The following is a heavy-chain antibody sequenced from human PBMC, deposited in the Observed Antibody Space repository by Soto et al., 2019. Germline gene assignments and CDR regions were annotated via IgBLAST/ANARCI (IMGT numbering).Heavy chain of an antibody. Sequence: GASVKVSCKASGGTFSSYTISWVRQAPGQGLEWMGRIIPILGIANYAQKFQGRVTITADKSTSTAYMELSSLRSEDTAVYYCARGFILTGYGHDYWGQGTLVTVSS. CDR1: GGTFSSYT. CDR2: IIPILGIA. J-gene: IGHJ4*02. V-gene: IGHV1-69*02. D-gene: IGHD3-9*01. CDR3: ARGFILTGYGHDY.